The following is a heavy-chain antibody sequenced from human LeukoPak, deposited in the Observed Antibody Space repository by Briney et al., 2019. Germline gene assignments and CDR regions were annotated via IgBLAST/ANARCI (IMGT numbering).Heavy chain of an antibody. D-gene: IGHD6-13*01. V-gene: IGHV3-23*01. CDR1: GFTFSTNA. CDR3: ARGGGSSWGFYYYGMDV. J-gene: IGHJ6*02. CDR2: ISGSGGDT. Sequence: GGSLRLSCAASGFTFSTNAMSWVRQAPGKGLEWVSAISGSGGDTYYADSVKGRFTISRDNSKNTLYLQMNSLRAEDTAVYYCARGGGSSWGFYYYGMDVWGQGTTVTVSS.